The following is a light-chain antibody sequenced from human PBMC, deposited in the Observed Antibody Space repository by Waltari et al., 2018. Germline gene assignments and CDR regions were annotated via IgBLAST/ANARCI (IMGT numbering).Light chain of an antibody. CDR2: YAN. V-gene: IGKV1-13*02. J-gene: IGKJ1*01. CDR3: QQGNSYPRT. CDR1: QGISSY. Sequence: IQMSQSPSSLSASVGDRVTITCRASQGISSYLNWYQQKPGKAPKLLIYYANSLASGVPSRFSDSGSGTEFTLTISSLQPEDFATYYCQQGNSYPRTFGQGTKVEIK.